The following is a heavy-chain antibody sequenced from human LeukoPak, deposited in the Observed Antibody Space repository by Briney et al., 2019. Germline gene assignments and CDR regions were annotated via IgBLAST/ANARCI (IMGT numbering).Heavy chain of an antibody. V-gene: IGHV3-21*05. CDR1: EFTFSLYA. CDR2: INDVSDDI. D-gene: IGHD2-15*01. J-gene: IGHJ5*02. Sequence: GGSLRLSCAASEFTFSLYAMNWVRQAPGKGLEWVSYINDVSDDIHYADSVKGRFTISRDNAKNTLYLQMNSLRVDDTAVYYCARDLRGGHWFDPWGQGTLVTVSS. CDR3: ARDLRGGHWFDP.